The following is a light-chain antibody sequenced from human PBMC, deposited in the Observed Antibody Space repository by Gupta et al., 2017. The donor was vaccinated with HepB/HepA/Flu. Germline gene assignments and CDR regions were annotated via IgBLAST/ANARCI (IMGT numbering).Light chain of an antibody. CDR3: QQRDSLPWT. CDR1: QSISRY. Sequence: DIQMTQSPSSLSASVGDRVIITCRASQSISRYLNWYQQKPGKAPKLLIYSTSNLQSGVPSRFSGSGSGTDFTLTINRLQPEDFATYYCQQRDSLPWTFGQGTKVDIK. CDR2: STS. V-gene: IGKV1-39*01. J-gene: IGKJ1*01.